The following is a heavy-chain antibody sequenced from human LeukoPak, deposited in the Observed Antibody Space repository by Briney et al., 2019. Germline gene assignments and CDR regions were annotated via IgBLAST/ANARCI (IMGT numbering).Heavy chain of an antibody. CDR2: IYYSGST. Sequence: SETLSLTCTVSGGSISSSSYYWGWIRQPPGQGLEWIGSIYYSGSTYYNPSLKSRVTISVDTSKNQFSLKLSSVTAADTAVYYCARPRITMIDDAFDIWGQGTMVTVSS. V-gene: IGHV4-39*01. CDR3: ARPRITMIDDAFDI. CDR1: GGSISSSSYY. D-gene: IGHD3-22*01. J-gene: IGHJ3*02.